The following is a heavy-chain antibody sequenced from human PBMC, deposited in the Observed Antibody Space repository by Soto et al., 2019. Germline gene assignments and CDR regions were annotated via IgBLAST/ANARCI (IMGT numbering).Heavy chain of an antibody. CDR3: ARTYVPGIAGFDP. D-gene: IGHD1-1*01. CDR2: MSGDGKTI. J-gene: IGHJ5*02. Sequence: GGSLRLSCAASGFTFSNYFMHWVRQVPGEGLVWVSRMSGDGKTISYADSVKGRFAISRDNAKNTLYLQMNSLRVEDTAVYYCARTYVPGIAGFDPWGQGTLVTV. CDR1: GFTFSNYF. V-gene: IGHV3-74*01.